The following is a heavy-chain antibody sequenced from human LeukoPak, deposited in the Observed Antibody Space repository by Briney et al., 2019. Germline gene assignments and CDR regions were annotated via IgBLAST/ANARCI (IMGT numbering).Heavy chain of an antibody. CDR3: ARPTNSGYYYGGIGDAFDI. CDR1: GFTFDDYG. V-gene: IGHV3-20*04. CDR2: INWNGGST. J-gene: IGHJ3*02. D-gene: IGHD3-22*01. Sequence: GGPLRLSCAASGFTFDDYGMSWVRQAPGKGLEWVSGINWNGGSTGYADSVKGRFTISRDNAKNSLYLQMNSLRAEDTALYYCARPTNSGYYYGGIGDAFDIWGQGTMVTVSS.